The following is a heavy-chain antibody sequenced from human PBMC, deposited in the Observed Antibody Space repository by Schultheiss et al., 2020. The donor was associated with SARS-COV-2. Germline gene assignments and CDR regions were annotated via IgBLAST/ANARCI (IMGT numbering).Heavy chain of an antibody. D-gene: IGHD2-2*02. CDR2: INHIGNT. Sequence: GSLRLSCAVYGGSFSEYYWSWIRQPPGKGLEWIAEINHIGNTNYNPSLKSRVTVSVETSKNQFSLKLSSVTAADTAVYYCARLGYWSSASCYTINYFYYMDVWGKGTTVTVSS. CDR1: GGSFSEYY. J-gene: IGHJ6*03. CDR3: ARLGYWSSASCYTINYFYYMDV. V-gene: IGHV4-34*01.